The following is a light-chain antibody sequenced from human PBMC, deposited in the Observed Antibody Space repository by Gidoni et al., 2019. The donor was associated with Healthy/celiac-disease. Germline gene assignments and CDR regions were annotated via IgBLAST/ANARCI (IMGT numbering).Light chain of an antibody. Sequence: VLTQSPATLSLSPGERATLSCRASQSVSSYLAWYQPKPGQAPRLLIYDASNRAPGIPARFSGSGSGTDFTLTISSLEPEDFAVYYCQQRSNWPLTFGGGTKVEIK. J-gene: IGKJ4*01. V-gene: IGKV3-11*01. CDR1: QSVSSY. CDR2: DAS. CDR3: QQRSNWPLT.